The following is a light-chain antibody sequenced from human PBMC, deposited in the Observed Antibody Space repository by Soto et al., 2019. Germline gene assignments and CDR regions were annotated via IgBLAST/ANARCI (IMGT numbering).Light chain of an antibody. Sequence: EIVFTQSPGTLSLSPGERATLSCRASQSVSSSYLAWYQQKPGQAPRLLIYGASSRATGIPDRFSGSGSGTDFPLTISRLEPEDFAVYYCQQYGSSPRTFGQGTKVDIK. CDR2: GAS. V-gene: IGKV3-20*01. CDR3: QQYGSSPRT. J-gene: IGKJ1*01. CDR1: QSVSSSY.